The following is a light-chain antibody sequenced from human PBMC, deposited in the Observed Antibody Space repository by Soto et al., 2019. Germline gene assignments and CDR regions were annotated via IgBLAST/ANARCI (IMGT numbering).Light chain of an antibody. CDR3: FSSSTKISRHV. CDR2: AVR. CDR1: NSDVGRYNS. J-gene: IGLJ1*01. Sequence: QSALTQPHSVSGSPGQSVTISCTGTNSDVGRYNSVSWYQQLPGKAPQLIISAVRQRPSGVPDRFSGSKSGNTASLTISGLQTDDEADYFCFSSSTKISRHVLGTGTKVTVL. V-gene: IGLV2-11*01.